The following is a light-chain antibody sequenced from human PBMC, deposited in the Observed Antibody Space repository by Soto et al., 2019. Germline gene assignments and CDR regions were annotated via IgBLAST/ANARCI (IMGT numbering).Light chain of an antibody. CDR3: CSYAGSRTFV. Sequence: QPVLTQPASVSGSPGQSITVSCTGTSSDVGAYNLVSWYQQHPGKAPRLIIYEGTKRPSGISDRFSGSKSDNTASLTISGLRAEDEAHYHCCSYAGSRTFVFGGGTKLTVL. J-gene: IGLJ3*02. CDR1: SSDVGAYNL. CDR2: EGT. V-gene: IGLV2-23*01.